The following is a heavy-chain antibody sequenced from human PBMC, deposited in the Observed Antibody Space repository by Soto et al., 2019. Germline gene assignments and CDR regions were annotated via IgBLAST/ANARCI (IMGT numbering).Heavy chain of an antibody. CDR3: AGIVEACPDDAFDI. V-gene: IGHV1-2*02. CDR1: GYTFTGYY. CDR2: INPNSGGT. Sequence: ASVKVSCKASGYTFTGYYMHWVRQAPGQGLEWMGWINPNSGGTNYAQKFQGRVTMTRDTSISTAYMELSRLRSDDTAVYYCAGIVEACPDDAFDIWGQGTLVTVSS. J-gene: IGHJ3*02. D-gene: IGHD3-22*01.